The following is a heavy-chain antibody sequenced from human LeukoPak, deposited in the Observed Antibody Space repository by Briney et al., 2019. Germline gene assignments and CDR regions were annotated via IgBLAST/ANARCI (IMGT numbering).Heavy chain of an antibody. D-gene: IGHD3-10*01. J-gene: IGHJ4*02. CDR1: GYTFTSYG. V-gene: IGHV1-18*01. Sequence: ASVKVSCKASGYTFTSYGINWVRQAPGQGLEWMGWTSAYNDKTSSAQKFQGRVTITRDTSASTAYMELSSLRSEDTAVYYCARVRGVITSFDYWGQGTLVTVSS. CDR2: TSAYNDKT. CDR3: ARVRGVITSFDY.